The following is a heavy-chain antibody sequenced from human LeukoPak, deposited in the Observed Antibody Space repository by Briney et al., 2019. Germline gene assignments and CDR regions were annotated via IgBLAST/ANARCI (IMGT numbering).Heavy chain of an antibody. CDR3: TGYRDYDILAGYYELFDY. CDR1: GFTFSSYS. D-gene: IGHD3-9*01. CDR2: ISYDGSNK. Sequence: PGRSLRLSCAASGFTFSSYSMHWVRQAPGKGLEWVAVISYDGSNKYYADSVKGRFTISRDNSKNTLYLQMNSLRAEDTAVYYCTGYRDYDILAGYYELFDYWGQGTLVTVSS. V-gene: IGHV3-30*04. J-gene: IGHJ4*02.